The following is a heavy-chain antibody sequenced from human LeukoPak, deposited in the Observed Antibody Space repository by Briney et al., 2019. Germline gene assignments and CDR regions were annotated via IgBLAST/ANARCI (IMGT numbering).Heavy chain of an antibody. CDR1: GGSISSYY. CDR3: ASVLPCNWFDY. V-gene: IGHV4-59*01. J-gene: IGHJ4*02. CDR2: IYYSGST. Sequence: SETLSLTCTVSGGSISSYYWSWIRQPPGKGLGWIGYIYYSGSTNYNPSLKSRVTISVDTSKNQFSLKLSSVTAADTAVYYCASVLPCNWFDYWGQGTLVTVSS. D-gene: IGHD1-20*01.